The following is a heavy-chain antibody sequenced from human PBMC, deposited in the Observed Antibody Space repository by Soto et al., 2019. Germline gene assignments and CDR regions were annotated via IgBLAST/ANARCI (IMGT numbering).Heavy chain of an antibody. CDR1: GFTFSSYG. CDR2: ISYDGSNK. CDR3: AKPKRGDYYYMDV. Sequence: GGSLRLSCAASGFTFSSYGMHWVRQAPGKGLEWVAVISYDGSNKYYADSVKGRFTISRDNSKNTLYLQMNSLRAEDTAVYYCAKPKRGDYYYMDVWGKGTTVTVSS. V-gene: IGHV3-30*18. J-gene: IGHJ6*03.